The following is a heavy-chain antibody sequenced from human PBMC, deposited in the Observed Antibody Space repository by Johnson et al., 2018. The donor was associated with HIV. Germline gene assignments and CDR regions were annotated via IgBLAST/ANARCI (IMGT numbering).Heavy chain of an antibody. V-gene: IGHV3-11*04. CDR3: ARTQRVTMIVVSLGAFDI. Sequence: QVQLVESGGGLVKPGGSLRLSCAASGFTFSDYYMSWIRQAPGKGLEWVSAISGSGGSTYYADSVKGRFTISRDNAKNSLYLQMNSLRAEDTAVYYCARTQRVTMIVVSLGAFDIWGQGTTVTVSS. D-gene: IGHD3-22*01. CDR1: GFTFSDYY. CDR2: ISGSGGST. J-gene: IGHJ3*02.